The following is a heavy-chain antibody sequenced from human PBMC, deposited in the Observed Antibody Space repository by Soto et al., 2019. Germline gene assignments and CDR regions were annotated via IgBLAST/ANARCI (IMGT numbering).Heavy chain of an antibody. CDR2: IYYSGST. J-gene: IGHJ4*02. Sequence: PSETLSLTCIVSGGSISSYYWSWFRQPPGKGLEWIGYIYYSGSTNYNPSLKSRVTISVDTSKNQFSLKLTSVTAADTDVYYCARRYGGNFDYWGQGTLVTVSS. V-gene: IGHV4-59*01. D-gene: IGHD1-26*01. CDR3: ARRYGGNFDY. CDR1: GGSISSYY.